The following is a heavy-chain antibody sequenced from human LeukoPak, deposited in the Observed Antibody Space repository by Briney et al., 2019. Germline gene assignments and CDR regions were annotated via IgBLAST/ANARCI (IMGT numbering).Heavy chain of an antibody. Sequence: GGSLRLSCAASRFTFSSSDMHWVRQAPGKGLEWVALISYDGTNKYYTDSVKGRFTISRDNSKNTLSLQMNSLRADDTAVYFCARVSLIVVVPGILDYWGQGILVTVSS. V-gene: IGHV3-30-3*01. J-gene: IGHJ4*02. CDR3: ARVSLIVVVPGILDY. D-gene: IGHD2-21*02. CDR1: RFTFSSSD. CDR2: ISYDGTNK.